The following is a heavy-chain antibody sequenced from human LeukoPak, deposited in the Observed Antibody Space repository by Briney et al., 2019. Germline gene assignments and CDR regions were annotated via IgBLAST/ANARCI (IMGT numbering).Heavy chain of an antibody. CDR2: ISAYNGNT. V-gene: IGHV1-18*01. CDR1: GYTFTSYG. D-gene: IGHD6-19*01. J-gene: IGHJ6*03. CDR3: ARDGGAVAGTYYYYMDV. Sequence: ASVKVSCKASGYTFTSYGISWVRQAPGQGLEWMGWISAYNGNTNYAQKLQGRVTMTTDTSTSTAYMELSSLRSEDTAVYYCARDGGAVAGTYYYYMDVWGKGTTVTISS.